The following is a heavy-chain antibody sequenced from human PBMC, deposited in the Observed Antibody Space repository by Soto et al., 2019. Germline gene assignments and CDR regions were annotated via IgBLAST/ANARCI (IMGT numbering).Heavy chain of an antibody. CDR1: GGSINSDYYH. J-gene: IGHJ5*02. CDR2: IHHSGTI. CDR3: ARVYWAAISEVFSWFDP. D-gene: IGHD2-2*01. Sequence: SETLSLTCTVSGGSINSDYYHWTWIRQSPGKGLEWIGYIHHSGTILYNPSLKSRVTISVDTSKNQFSLQLSSVTDADTAVYYCARVYWAAISEVFSWFDPWGQGTLVT. V-gene: IGHV4-30-4*08.